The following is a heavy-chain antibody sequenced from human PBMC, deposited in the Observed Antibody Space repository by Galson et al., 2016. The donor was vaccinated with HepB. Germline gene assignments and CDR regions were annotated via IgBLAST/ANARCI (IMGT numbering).Heavy chain of an antibody. J-gene: IGHJ4*02. V-gene: IGHV3-33*01. CDR3: ARGPYEDGVASLDY. CDR1: GFSFSTYA. D-gene: IGHD3-22*01. CDR2: IWHDGSKK. Sequence: SLRLSCAVSGFSFSTYAFHWVRQAPGKGLEWVAVIWHDGSKKYYADSVRGRFTISRDNSKNTLYLQMNSLRAEETAVYFCARGPYEDGVASLDYWGPGTLVTVSS.